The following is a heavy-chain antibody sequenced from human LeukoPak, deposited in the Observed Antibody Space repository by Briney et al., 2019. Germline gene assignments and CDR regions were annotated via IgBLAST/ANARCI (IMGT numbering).Heavy chain of an antibody. D-gene: IGHD4-17*01. Sequence: GRSLRLSCAASGFTFDDYAMHWVRQAPGKGLEWVSGISWNSGSIGYADSVKGRFTISRDNAKNSLYLQMNSLRAEDMALYYCAKSPITYGDYADEHFQHWGQGTLVTVSS. V-gene: IGHV3-9*03. J-gene: IGHJ1*01. CDR3: AKSPITYGDYADEHFQH. CDR2: ISWNSGSI. CDR1: GFTFDDYA.